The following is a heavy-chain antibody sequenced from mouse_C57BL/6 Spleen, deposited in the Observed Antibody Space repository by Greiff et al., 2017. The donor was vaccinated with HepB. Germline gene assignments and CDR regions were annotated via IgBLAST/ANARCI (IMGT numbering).Heavy chain of an antibody. CDR1: GFTFTDYY. J-gene: IGHJ2*01. Sequence: EVQGVESGGGLVQPGASLRLSCAASGFTFTDYYMSWVRQPPGKAPEWLALIRNKANGYTTEYTASVKGRFTISRDNSQNILYLQMNTLRAEDSATYYCVKAVGIYYDYLFDYWGQGTTLTVSS. V-gene: IGHV7-4*01. D-gene: IGHD2-4*01. CDR3: VKAVGIYYDYLFDY. CDR2: IRNKANGYTT.